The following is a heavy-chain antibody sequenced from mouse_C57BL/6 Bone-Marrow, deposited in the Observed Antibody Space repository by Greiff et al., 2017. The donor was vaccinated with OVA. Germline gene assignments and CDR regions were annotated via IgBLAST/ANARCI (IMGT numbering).Heavy chain of an antibody. CDR1: GYTFTTYP. CDR3: ARGIYYGSRHWYFDV. V-gene: IGHV1-47*01. CDR2: FHPYNDDT. J-gene: IGHJ1*03. Sequence: QVQLQQSGAELVKPGASVKMSCKASGYTFTTYPIEWMKQNHGKSLEWIGNFHPYNDDTKYNEKFKGKATLTVEKSSSTVYLELSRLTSDDSAVYYCARGIYYGSRHWYFDVWGTVTTVTVSS. D-gene: IGHD1-1*01.